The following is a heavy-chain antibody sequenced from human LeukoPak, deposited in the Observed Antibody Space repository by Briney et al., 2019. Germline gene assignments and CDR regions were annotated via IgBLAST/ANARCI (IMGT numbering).Heavy chain of an antibody. CDR1: GGSISSGDYY. CDR2: IYYSGST. D-gene: IGHD2-2*01. CDR3: ARGKSSTSFDY. Sequence: SETLSLTCAVSGGSISSGDYYWSWIRQPPGKGLEWIGYIYYSGSTYYNPSLKSRVTISVDTSKNQFSLELSSVTAADTAVYYCARGKSSTSFDYWGQGTLVTVSS. V-gene: IGHV4-30-4*01. J-gene: IGHJ4*02.